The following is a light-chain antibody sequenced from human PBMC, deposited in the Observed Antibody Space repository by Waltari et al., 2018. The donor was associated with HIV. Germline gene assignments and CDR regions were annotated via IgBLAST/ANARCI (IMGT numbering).Light chain of an antibody. Sequence: DLHMTQSPSSLSASVGAKITITCPASQDLANHLAWYRQKPGGAPELLLYDSSNLESGVPSRFTGRATGTTFSLTITALQPEDSATYFCQQFASLPLTFGPGTTVDIK. CDR1: QDLANH. V-gene: IGKV1-33*01. CDR3: QQFASLPLT. J-gene: IGKJ3*01. CDR2: DSS.